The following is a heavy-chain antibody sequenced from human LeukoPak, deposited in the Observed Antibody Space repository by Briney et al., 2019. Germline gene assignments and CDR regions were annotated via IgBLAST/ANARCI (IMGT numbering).Heavy chain of an antibody. CDR1: GFTFSRYW. CDR3: ASDFGSRDDY. Sequence: GGSLRLSCAASGFTFSRYWMHWVRQAPGKGLVWVSRMNEDGTRTDYADSVKGRFTIFRDNDKNTLYLQMHSLGPDDTAVYFCASDFGSRDDYWGQGTLVTVSS. D-gene: IGHD2-15*01. J-gene: IGHJ4*02. CDR2: MNEDGTRT. V-gene: IGHV3-74*01.